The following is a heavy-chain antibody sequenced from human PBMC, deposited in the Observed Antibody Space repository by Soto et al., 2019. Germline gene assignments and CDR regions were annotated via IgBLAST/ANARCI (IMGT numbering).Heavy chain of an antibody. V-gene: IGHV4-34*01. CDR2: INHRGST. CDR3: ATGGGGIMVRGVRLFDY. Sequence: QVQLQQWGAGLLKPSETLSLTCAVYGGSFSGYYWSWIRQPPGKGLAWIGQINHRGSTNYNPSLTSRLTIPVDTSTNQFPLKLCSVTAPATAVYYCATGGGGIMVRGVRLFDYWRQGTLVTVSS. D-gene: IGHD3-10*01. J-gene: IGHJ4*02. CDR1: GGSFSGYY.